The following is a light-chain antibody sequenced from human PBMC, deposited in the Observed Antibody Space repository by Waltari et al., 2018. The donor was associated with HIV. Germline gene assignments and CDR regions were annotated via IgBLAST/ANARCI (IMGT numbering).Light chain of an antibody. V-gene: IGLV1-40*01. Sequence: QSVLTQPPSVSGAPGQRVTIYCTGSSSNIGAGYDVHWYQQLPGTAPKLLLYGNSNRPSGVPDRFSGSKSGTSASLAITGLQAEDEADYYCQSYDSSLSGWVFGGGTKLTVL. CDR2: GNS. J-gene: IGLJ3*02. CDR3: QSYDSSLSGWV. CDR1: SSNIGAGYD.